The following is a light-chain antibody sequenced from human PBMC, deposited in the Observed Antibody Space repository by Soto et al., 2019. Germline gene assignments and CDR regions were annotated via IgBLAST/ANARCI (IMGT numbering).Light chain of an antibody. Sequence: DIQMTQSPSSLSASVGDRVTITCQASQDIANYLNWYQQKAGRAPKFLIYDASNLETGVPSRFSGSGSGTDFTLTISSLQPEDIETYYCQQYDNLPLTFGGGTKVDIX. V-gene: IGKV1-33*01. CDR1: QDIANY. CDR2: DAS. J-gene: IGKJ4*01. CDR3: QQYDNLPLT.